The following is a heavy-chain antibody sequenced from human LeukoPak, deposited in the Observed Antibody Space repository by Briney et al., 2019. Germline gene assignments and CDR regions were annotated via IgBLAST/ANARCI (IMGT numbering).Heavy chain of an antibody. D-gene: IGHD4-11*01. CDR2: VWSDGTNK. CDR3: AKDAQRGFDYSNSLEY. V-gene: IGHV3-33*03. J-gene: IGHJ4*02. CDR1: GFTFSHFG. Sequence: GGSLRLSCAASGFTFSHFGFHWVRQAPGKGLEWVAVVWSDGTNKYYGNSVKGRFTIHRDDSQNRVYLQMNNLRVDDTAIYFCAKDAQRGFDYSNSLEYWGQGSPVTVSS.